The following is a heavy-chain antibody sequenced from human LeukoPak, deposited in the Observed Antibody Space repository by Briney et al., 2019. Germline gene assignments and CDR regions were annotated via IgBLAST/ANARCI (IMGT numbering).Heavy chain of an antibody. CDR2: IYSGGST. CDR1: GFTFRTYW. V-gene: IGHV3-53*01. Sequence: TGGSLRLSCAVSGFTFRTYWMHWVRQAPGKGLEWVSVIYSGGSTYYADSVKGRFTISRDNSRNTLYLQMNSLRAEDTAVYYCARGRYYFDYWGQGTLVTVSS. J-gene: IGHJ4*02. CDR3: ARGRYYFDY.